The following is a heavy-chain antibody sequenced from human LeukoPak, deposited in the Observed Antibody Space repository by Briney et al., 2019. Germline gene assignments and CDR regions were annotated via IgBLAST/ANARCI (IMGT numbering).Heavy chain of an antibody. CDR1: GFTFSSYG. J-gene: IGHJ4*02. CDR2: ISYDGSNK. Sequence: PGRSLRLSCAASGFTFSSYGMHWVRQAPGKGLEWVAVISYDGSNKYYADSVKGRFTISRDNSKNTLYLQMNSLRAEDTAVYYCAKDQRPMIVVVIETADYWGQGTLVTVSS. V-gene: IGHV3-30*18. CDR3: AKDQRPMIVVVIETADY. D-gene: IGHD3-22*01.